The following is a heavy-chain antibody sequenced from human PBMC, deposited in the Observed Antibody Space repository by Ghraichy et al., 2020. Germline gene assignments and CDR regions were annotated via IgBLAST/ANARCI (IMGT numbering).Heavy chain of an antibody. Sequence: SETLSLTCTVSGGSVSSGSYYWSWIRQPPGKGLEWIGYIYYSGSTNYNPSLKSRVTISVDTSKNQFSLKLSSVTAADTAVYYCATPSGGEGWYRAYYYYGMDVWGQGTTVTVSS. D-gene: IGHD6-19*01. J-gene: IGHJ6*02. CDR2: IYYSGST. CDR1: GGSVSSGSYY. CDR3: ATPSGGEGWYRAYYYYGMDV. V-gene: IGHV4-61*01.